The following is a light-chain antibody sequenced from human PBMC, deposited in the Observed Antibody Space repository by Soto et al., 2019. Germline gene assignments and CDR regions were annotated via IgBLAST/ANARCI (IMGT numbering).Light chain of an antibody. CDR3: TSYSRISADVI. J-gene: IGLJ2*01. Sequence: QPVLTQPASVSGSPGQSITISCTGTNSDVGDYNYISWYQQHPGKAPKLMIYEVSNRPSGVFPRFSGSKSGNTASLTISGLQAEDEADYYCTSYSRISADVIFGGGTKLTVL. CDR2: EVS. V-gene: IGLV2-14*01. CDR1: NSDVGDYNY.